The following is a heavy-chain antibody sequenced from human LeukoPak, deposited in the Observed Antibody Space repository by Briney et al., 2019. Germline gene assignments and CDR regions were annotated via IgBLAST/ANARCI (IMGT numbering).Heavy chain of an antibody. Sequence: GGSLRLSCAASGFTFSSYGMHWVRQAPGKGVEGVAVIWYDGSNKYYADSVKGRFTISRDNSKNTLYLQMNSLRAEDTAVYYCAKVDSGSYYGSFDYWGQGTLVTVSS. V-gene: IGHV3-33*06. J-gene: IGHJ4*02. D-gene: IGHD1-26*01. CDR3: AKVDSGSYYGSFDY. CDR2: IWYDGSNK. CDR1: GFTFSSYG.